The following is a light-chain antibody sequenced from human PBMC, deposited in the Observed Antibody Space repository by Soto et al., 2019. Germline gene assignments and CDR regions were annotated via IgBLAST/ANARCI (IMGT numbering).Light chain of an antibody. J-gene: IGLJ2*01. CDR2: GNS. V-gene: IGLV1-40*01. Sequence: QSVLTQPPSVSGAPGQRVTISCTGSSSNIGAGYDVHWYQQLPGTAPKLLIYGNSNRPSGVPDRFSGSKSGTSASLAITGLQAEDEVDYYCQSYDSSRYVVFGGGTKLTVL. CDR3: QSYDSSRYVV. CDR1: SSNIGAGYD.